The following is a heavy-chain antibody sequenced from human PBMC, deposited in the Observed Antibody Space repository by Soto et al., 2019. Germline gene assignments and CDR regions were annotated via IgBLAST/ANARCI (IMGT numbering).Heavy chain of an antibody. D-gene: IGHD4-17*01. CDR3: AKDVGDYRHFDS. CDR1: GFIFSNYG. Sequence: GGSLRLSCAASGFIFSNYGMHWVRQAPGKGLEWMAIISFDGNNEDYADSVKGRFTISRDNSKNMLYLQMNSLRTEDTALYYCAKDVGDYRHFDSWGQGTLVTVSS. J-gene: IGHJ4*02. V-gene: IGHV3-30*18. CDR2: ISFDGNNE.